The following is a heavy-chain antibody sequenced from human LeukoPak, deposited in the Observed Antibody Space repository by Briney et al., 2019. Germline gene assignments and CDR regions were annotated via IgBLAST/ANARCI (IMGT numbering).Heavy chain of an antibody. CDR3: ARDLRDYGDHGYYYGMDV. CDR2: IYSGGST. V-gene: IGHV3-53*01. Sequence: GGSLRLSCAASGFTVSSNYMSWVRQAPGKGLEWVSVIYSGGSTYYADSVKGRFTISRDNSKNTLYLQMNSLRAEDTAVYYCARDLRDYGDHGYYYGMDVWGQGTTVTVSS. CDR1: GFTVSSNY. D-gene: IGHD4-17*01. J-gene: IGHJ6*02.